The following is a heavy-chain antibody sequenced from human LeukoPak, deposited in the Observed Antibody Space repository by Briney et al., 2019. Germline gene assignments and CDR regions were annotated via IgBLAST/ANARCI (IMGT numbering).Heavy chain of an antibody. D-gene: IGHD5-18*01. J-gene: IGHJ4*02. CDR3: AKGGYSYGYPDY. V-gene: IGHV3-74*01. Sequence: GGSLRLSCAASGFTFSSYWMHWVRQAPGKGLVWVSRINSDGSSTSYADSVKGRFTISRDNAKNTLYLQMNSLRAEDTAVYYCAKGGYSYGYPDYWGQGTLVTVSS. CDR2: INSDGSST. CDR1: GFTFSSYW.